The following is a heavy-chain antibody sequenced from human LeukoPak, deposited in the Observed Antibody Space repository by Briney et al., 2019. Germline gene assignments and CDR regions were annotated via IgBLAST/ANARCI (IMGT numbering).Heavy chain of an antibody. CDR3: ARGVVMTVSNWYFDL. CDR1: GFTFSDYY. J-gene: IGHJ2*01. D-gene: IGHD2-21*02. CDR2: ISSSGSTT. Sequence: GGSLRLSCAASGFTFSDYYMSWIRQAPGKGLEWVSYISSSGSTTYYADPVRGRFTISRDNAKSSLYLQMNSLRVEDTAVYYCARGVVMTVSNWYFDLWGRGTLVTVSS. V-gene: IGHV3-11*04.